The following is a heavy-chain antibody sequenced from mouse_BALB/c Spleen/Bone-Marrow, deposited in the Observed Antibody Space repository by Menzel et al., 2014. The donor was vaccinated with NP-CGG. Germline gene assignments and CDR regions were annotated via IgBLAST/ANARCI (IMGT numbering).Heavy chain of an antibody. V-gene: IGHV4-1*02. CDR1: GFDFSRYW. CDR2: INPDSSTI. J-gene: IGHJ1*01. CDR3: ARLSYYGNLFV. D-gene: IGHD1-1*01. Sequence: EVKLEESGGGLVQPGGSLKLSCAASGFDFSRYWMSWVRQVPGKGLEWIGEINPDSSTINYTPSLKDKFIISRDKARNTLYLQMSRVRSEDSALYYCARLSYYGNLFVWGAGTTVTVSS.